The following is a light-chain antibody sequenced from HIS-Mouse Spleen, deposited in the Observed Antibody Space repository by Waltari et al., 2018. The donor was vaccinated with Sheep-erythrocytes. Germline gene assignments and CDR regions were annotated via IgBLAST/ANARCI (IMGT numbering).Light chain of an antibody. J-gene: IGLJ3*02. CDR2: EGS. Sequence: QSALTQPASVSGSPGQSLTIPCTGTSRDVGRYNLVAWYQQHPGKAPKRMIYEGSKRPSGVSNRFSGSKSGNTASLTISGLQAEDEADYYCCSYAGSSTPWVFGGGTKLTVL. CDR1: SRDVGRYNL. V-gene: IGLV2-23*01. CDR3: CSYAGSSTPWV.